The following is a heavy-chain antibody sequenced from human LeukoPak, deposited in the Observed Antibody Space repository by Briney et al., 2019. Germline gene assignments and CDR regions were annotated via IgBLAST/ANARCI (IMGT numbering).Heavy chain of an antibody. CDR3: ARDRIAGATNYYYYGMDV. Sequence: ASVKVSCKASGYTFTSYYMHWVRQAPGQGLEWMGIINPSGGSTSYAQKFQGRVTMTRDTSTSTVYMELSSLRSEDTAVYYCARDRIAGATNYYYYGMDVWGQGTTVTVSS. V-gene: IGHV1-46*01. J-gene: IGHJ6*02. D-gene: IGHD1-26*01. CDR2: INPSGGST. CDR1: GYTFTSYY.